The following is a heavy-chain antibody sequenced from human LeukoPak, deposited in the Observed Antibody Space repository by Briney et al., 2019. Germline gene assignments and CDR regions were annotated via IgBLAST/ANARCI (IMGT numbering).Heavy chain of an antibody. CDR3: ARDLEYDYVWGSYRFSVGFDY. CDR1: GGSISSSSYY. CDR2: IYYSGST. J-gene: IGHJ4*02. D-gene: IGHD3-16*02. V-gene: IGHV4-39*07. Sequence: SETLSLTCTVSGGSISSSSYYWGWIRQPPGKGLEWIGSIYYSGSTYYNPSLKSRVTISVDTSKNQFSLKLSSVTAADTAVYYCARDLEYDYVWGSYRFSVGFDYWGQGTLVTVSS.